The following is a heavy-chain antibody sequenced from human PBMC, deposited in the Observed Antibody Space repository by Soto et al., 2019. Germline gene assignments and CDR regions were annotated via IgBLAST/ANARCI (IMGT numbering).Heavy chain of an antibody. CDR1: GFTFSSYG. CDR3: ARAERQWLIDY. D-gene: IGHD6-19*01. V-gene: IGHV3-33*01. J-gene: IGHJ4*02. Sequence: GGSLRLSCAASGFTFSSYGMHWVRQAPGKGLEWVAVIWYDGSNKYYADSVKGRFTISRDNSKNTLYLQMNSLRAEDTAVYYCARAERQWLIDYWGQGTLVTVSS. CDR2: IWYDGSNK.